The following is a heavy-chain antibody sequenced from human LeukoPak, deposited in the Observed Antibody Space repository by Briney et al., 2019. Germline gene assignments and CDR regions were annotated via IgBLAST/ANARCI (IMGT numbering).Heavy chain of an antibody. D-gene: IGHD6-13*01. J-gene: IGHJ4*02. CDR1: GFTVSSNY. CDR2: IYSGGST. CDR3: ARGPIAAGTSDY. V-gene: IGHV3-66*02. Sequence: GGSLRLSCAASGFTVSSNYTSWVRQAPGKGLEWVSVIYSGGSTYYADSVKGRFTISRDNSKNTLYLQMNSLRAEDTAVYYCARGPIAAGTSDYWGQGTLVTVSS.